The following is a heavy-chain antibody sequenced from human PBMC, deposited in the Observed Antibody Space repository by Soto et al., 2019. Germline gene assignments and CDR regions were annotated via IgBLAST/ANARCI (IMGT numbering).Heavy chain of an antibody. D-gene: IGHD2-21*01. Sequence: GGCLRLACAASGFRVWTSWVNWVRQAPGKGLMWVSRISPDGSNRGYADSVEGRFTVSRDNAKNTLYLQMHSLRAEDTAMYYCASWGHIVPVSPTDLAHWGEGSLVTVSS. V-gene: IGHV3-74*01. CDR2: ISPDGSNR. CDR1: GFRVWTSW. J-gene: IGHJ1*01. CDR3: ASWGHIVPVSPTDLAH.